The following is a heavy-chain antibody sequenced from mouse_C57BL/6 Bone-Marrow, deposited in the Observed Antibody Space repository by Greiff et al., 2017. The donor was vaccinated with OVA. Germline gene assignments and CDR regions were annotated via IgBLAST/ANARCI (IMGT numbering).Heavy chain of an antibody. V-gene: IGHV1-81*01. Sequence: QVQLQQSGAELARPGASVKLSCKASGYTFTSSGISWVKQRTGQGLEWIGEIYPRSGNTYYNEKFKGKATLTADKYSSTAYMELRSLTSEDSAVYFCAREGDYGRRGYFDVWGTGTTVTVSS. CDR1: GYTFTSSG. D-gene: IGHD1-1*01. CDR3: AREGDYGRRGYFDV. CDR2: IYPRSGNT. J-gene: IGHJ1*03.